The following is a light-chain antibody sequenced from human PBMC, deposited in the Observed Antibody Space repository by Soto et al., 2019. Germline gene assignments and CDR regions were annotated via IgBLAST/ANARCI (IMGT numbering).Light chain of an antibody. CDR1: ESVGSH. CDR3: QQYDNWPPWT. Sequence: DTVMTQSPATLSVSPGETATLSCRASESVGSHLAWYQQKPGQAPRLLIYGVSTRATGIPARFRGSGSETEFTLTISSLQSEDFAVCYCQQYDNWPPWTFGQGTKVEI. V-gene: IGKV3-15*01. CDR2: GVS. J-gene: IGKJ1*01.